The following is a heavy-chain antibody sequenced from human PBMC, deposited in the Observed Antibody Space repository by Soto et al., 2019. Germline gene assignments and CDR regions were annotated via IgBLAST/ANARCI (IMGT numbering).Heavy chain of an antibody. J-gene: IGHJ6*02. CDR3: ARDDATYCGGECYRYFYSGRDV. CDR2: IIPMFPTA. CDR1: GGTFSNHP. V-gene: IGHV1-69*13. D-gene: IGHD2-21*01. Sequence: GASVKVSCKASGGTFSNHPISWVRQAPGQGLEWVGGIIPMFPTADYAQRFQGRVTITADDSTTTVYMELSGLRSEDTAMYYCARDDATYCGGECYRYFYSGRDVWCXGT.